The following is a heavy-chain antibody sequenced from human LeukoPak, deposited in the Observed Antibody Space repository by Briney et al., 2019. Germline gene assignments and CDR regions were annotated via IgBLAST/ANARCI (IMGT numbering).Heavy chain of an antibody. CDR1: GFTFSSYA. CDR2: ISGSGGST. CDR3: AKGGKYYGSGSYPHPGFDY. D-gene: IGHD3-10*01. V-gene: IGHV3-23*01. J-gene: IGHJ4*02. Sequence: PGGSLRLSCAASGFTFSSYAMSWVRQAPGKGLEWVSAISGSGGSTYYADSVKGRFTISRDNSKNTLYLQMNSLRAEDTAVYYCAKGGKYYGSGSYPHPGFDYWGQGTLVTVSS.